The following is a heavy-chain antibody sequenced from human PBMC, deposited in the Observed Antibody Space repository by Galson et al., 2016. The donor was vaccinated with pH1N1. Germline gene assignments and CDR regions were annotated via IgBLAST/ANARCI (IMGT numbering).Heavy chain of an antibody. J-gene: IGHJ4*02. CDR2: ISGTGDPT. CDR3: AKDLGRYSEIDY. CDR1: GFTFINYA. Sequence: SLRLSCAASGFTFINYAMSRVRQAPGKGLEWVSTISGTGDPTYYADSVKGRFTISRDNSNNTVYLRMNSLRVEDTAVYYCAKDLGRYSEIDYWGQGTLVTVSS. V-gene: IGHV3-23*01. D-gene: IGHD1-26*01.